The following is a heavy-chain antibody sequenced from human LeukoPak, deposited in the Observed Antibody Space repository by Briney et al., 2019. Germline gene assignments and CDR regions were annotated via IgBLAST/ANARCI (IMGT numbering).Heavy chain of an antibody. CDR1: GFTFSSYG. Sequence: GGSLRLSCAASGFTFSSYGMHWARQAPGKGLEWVAVISYDGSNKYYADSVKGRFTISRDNSKNTLYLQMNSLRAEDTAVYYCAKEEGRLPGSLFRYWGQGTLVTVSS. CDR2: ISYDGSNK. J-gene: IGHJ4*02. CDR3: AKEEGRLPGSLFRY. D-gene: IGHD3-9*01. V-gene: IGHV3-30*18.